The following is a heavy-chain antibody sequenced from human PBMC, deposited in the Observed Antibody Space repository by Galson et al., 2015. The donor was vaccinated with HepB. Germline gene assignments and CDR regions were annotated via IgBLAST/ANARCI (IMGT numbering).Heavy chain of an antibody. Sequence: SLRLSCAASGFMFSTFGMHWVRQAPGKGLEWVALIWYDGSSKYYADSVKGRFTISRDDSKNTLYLQMNSLRPEETAVYYCASGGRRPAAPYYFDYWGQGTLVTVSS. V-gene: IGHV3-33*01. CDR1: GFMFSTFG. CDR3: ASGGRRPAAPYYFDY. J-gene: IGHJ4*02. D-gene: IGHD2-2*01. CDR2: IWYDGSSK.